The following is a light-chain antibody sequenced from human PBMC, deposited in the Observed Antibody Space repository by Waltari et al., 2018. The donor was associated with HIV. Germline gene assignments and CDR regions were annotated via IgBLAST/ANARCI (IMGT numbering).Light chain of an antibody. CDR3: VGWDSSLSAYV. Sequence: QSVLTQPPSASGTPGQTVTISCSGGSSNIGNDTVYWYQQLPGMTPKLLIYKNYVRPSGVPDRFAGSKSGTSASLAISGLRSEDEADYYCVGWDSSLSAYVFGAGTKVTVL. J-gene: IGLJ1*01. CDR1: SSNIGNDT. V-gene: IGLV1-47*01. CDR2: KNY.